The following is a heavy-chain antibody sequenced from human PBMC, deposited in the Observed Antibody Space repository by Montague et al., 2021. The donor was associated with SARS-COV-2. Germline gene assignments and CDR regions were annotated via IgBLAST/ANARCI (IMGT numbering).Heavy chain of an antibody. J-gene: IGHJ4*02. CDR1: GDSVSSNSAA. Sequence: CAISGDSVSSNSAAWKWSRQSPSSGLEWLGRTYYRSKWYNDYAVSVKSRITINPDTSKNQFSLQLNSVTPEDTAVYYCARGGWGAPGTGRLFDYWGQGTLVTASS. CDR3: ARGGWGAPGTGRLFDY. D-gene: IGHD3-10*01. V-gene: IGHV6-1*01. CDR2: TYYRSKWYN.